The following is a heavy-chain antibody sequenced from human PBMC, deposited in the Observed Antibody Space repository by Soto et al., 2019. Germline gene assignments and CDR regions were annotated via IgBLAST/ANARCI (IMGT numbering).Heavy chain of an antibody. CDR1: GFSLRNARMG. CDR3: ARMLAVNYYYYYVDV. Sequence: KESGPVLVKPTETLTLTCTVSGFSLRNARMGVSWIRQPPGKALEWLAHILSSDEKSYNTSLKGRVTLSKDTSKSQVVLTMTSVDPVDTATYFCARMLAVNYYYYYVDVWGEGTTVTVSS. CDR2: ILSSDEK. V-gene: IGHV2-26*01. J-gene: IGHJ6*03. D-gene: IGHD3-22*01.